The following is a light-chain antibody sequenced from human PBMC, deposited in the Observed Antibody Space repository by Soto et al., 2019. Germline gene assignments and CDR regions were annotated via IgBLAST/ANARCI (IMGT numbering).Light chain of an antibody. CDR1: QSLLYSPNNKNY. J-gene: IGKJ1*01. CDR3: QQYYHLPQN. CDR2: WAS. Sequence: DIVMTQSPDSLAVSLGERATINCKSSQSLLYSPNNKNYLAWFQQKPGQPPKLLFYWASTRESGVPDRFSGSASGQDFPLTITNLQTEDDAVSYRQQYYHLPQNFGQGTKVEVK. V-gene: IGKV4-1*01.